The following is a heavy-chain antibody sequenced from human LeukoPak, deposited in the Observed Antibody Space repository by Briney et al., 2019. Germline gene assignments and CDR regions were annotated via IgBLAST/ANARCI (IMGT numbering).Heavy chain of an antibody. V-gene: IGHV3-66*01. CDR2: IYGGATT. Sequence: GGSLSLSCAASGFSVSRNYLSWVGQPQGKGLEGVSVIYGGATTDYADSVKGRFTISTDSSKNTLYLQMNSLRDEDTSVYYCARGGRTDSGSYPYGMDVWGQGATVTVSS. D-gene: IGHD3-10*01. CDR3: ARGGRTDSGSYPYGMDV. J-gene: IGHJ6*02. CDR1: GFSVSRNY.